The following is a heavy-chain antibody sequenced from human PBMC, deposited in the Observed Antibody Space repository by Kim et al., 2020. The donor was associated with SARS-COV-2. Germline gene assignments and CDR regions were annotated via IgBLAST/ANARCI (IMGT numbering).Heavy chain of an antibody. CDR1: GYTFTSNW. D-gene: IGHD2-2*01. CDR2: IFPADSDT. CDR3: ARVRDTMLPDDAFDI. Sequence: GESLKISCKGSGYTFTSNWIGWVRQMPGKGLEYMGVIFPADSDTKYSPSFQGQVTISADRSITTAYLRWSSLKASDTAMYYCARVRDTMLPDDAFDIWGQGTMLFVSS. J-gene: IGHJ3*02. V-gene: IGHV5-51*01.